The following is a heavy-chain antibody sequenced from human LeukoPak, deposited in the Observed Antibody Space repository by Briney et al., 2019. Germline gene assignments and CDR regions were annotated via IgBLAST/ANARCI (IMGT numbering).Heavy chain of an antibody. CDR1: GGSISSGSYY. CDR3: ARRTVTNGWFRIDY. CDR2: IYTSGST. V-gene: IGHV4-61*02. D-gene: IGHD6-19*01. Sequence: PSETLSLTCTVSGGSISSGSYYWSWIRQPAGKGLEWIGRIYTSGSTNYNPSLKSRVTISVDTSKNEFSLKLSSVTAADTALYYCARRTVTNGWFRIDYWGQGSLVIVSS. J-gene: IGHJ4*02.